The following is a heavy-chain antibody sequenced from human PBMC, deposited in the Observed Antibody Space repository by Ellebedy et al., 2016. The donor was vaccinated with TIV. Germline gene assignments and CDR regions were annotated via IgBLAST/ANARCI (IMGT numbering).Heavy chain of an antibody. J-gene: IGHJ4*02. D-gene: IGHD1-1*01. Sequence: GESLKISCKASGYTFTNYWIGWVRQMPGKGLEWMGIIYPTDSDTRYSPSCQGQVTISADKSISTAYLQLNSLKASDTAMFYCARPSDWNDGYFHYWGQGTLVTVSS. CDR1: GYTFTNYW. V-gene: IGHV5-51*01. CDR2: IYPTDSDT. CDR3: ARPSDWNDGYFHY.